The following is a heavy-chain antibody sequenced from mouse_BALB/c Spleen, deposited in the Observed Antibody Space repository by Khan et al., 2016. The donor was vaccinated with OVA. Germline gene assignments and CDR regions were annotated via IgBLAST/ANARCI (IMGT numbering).Heavy chain of an antibody. D-gene: IGHD1-1*01. CDR2: INPSIAYT. J-gene: IGHJ2*01. CDR1: GYTFVNYW. V-gene: IGHV1-7*01. Sequence: QVRLQQSGAELAKPGASVKMSCKASGYTFVNYWILWVRQRPGQGLEWIGYINPSIAYTENNQNFKDKATLTADKSSSTAYMQLNCLPSADSAVYYCARSGLRWDFDYWGQGTTLTVSS. CDR3: ARSGLRWDFDY.